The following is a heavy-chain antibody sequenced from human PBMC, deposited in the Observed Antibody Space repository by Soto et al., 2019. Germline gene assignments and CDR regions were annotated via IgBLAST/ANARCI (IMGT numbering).Heavy chain of an antibody. CDR2: INPGDGST. V-gene: IGHV1-46*03. Sequence: QVQLVQSGAEVKRPGASVKVSCKASEYTFTTYYIHWVRQAAGQGLEWMAVINPGDGSTTYAQKFQGRLTMTRDTSTSTVYMHLGSLTSEDTAVYFCTRDRGGIYFDFWGQGTLVTVSS. CDR1: EYTFTTYY. CDR3: TRDRGGIYFDF. D-gene: IGHD1-26*01. J-gene: IGHJ4*02.